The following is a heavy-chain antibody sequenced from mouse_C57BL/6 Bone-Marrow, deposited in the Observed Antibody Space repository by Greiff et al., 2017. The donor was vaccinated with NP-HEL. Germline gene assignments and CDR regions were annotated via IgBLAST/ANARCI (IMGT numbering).Heavy chain of an antibody. CDR2: ILPGSSST. J-gene: IGHJ1*03. D-gene: IGHD2-5*01. CDR1: GYTFTGYW. CDR3: ATYYSNPWYFDV. V-gene: IGHV1-9*01. Sequence: VQLQQSGAELMKPGASVKLSCKATGYTFTGYWIEWVKQRPGHGLEWIGEILPGSSSTNYNEKFKGKATFTADTSSNTAYMQLSSLTTEDSAIYYCATYYSNPWYFDVWGTGTTVTVSS.